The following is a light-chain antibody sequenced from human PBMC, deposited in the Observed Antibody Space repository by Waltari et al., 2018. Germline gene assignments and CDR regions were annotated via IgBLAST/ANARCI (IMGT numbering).Light chain of an antibody. V-gene: IGKV1-39*01. J-gene: IGKJ3*01. CDR1: QSIANY. Sequence: DIQMTQSPSSLSASVGGRISIPCRASQSIANYLNWYQQKPGKAPDLLIYDASYLFSGVPPRFSGSGSGTDFTLTIDSLQPEDFATYYCQQSYSVPRGGFAFGPGTKVDIK. CDR3: QQSYSVPRGGFA. CDR2: DAS.